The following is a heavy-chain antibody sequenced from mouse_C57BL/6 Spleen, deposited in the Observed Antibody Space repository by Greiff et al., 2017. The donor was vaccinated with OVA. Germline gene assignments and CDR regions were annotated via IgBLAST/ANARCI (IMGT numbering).Heavy chain of an antibody. CDR1: GYTFTSYW. CDR3: ARDSTPGGWFAY. J-gene: IGHJ3*01. D-gene: IGHD2-5*01. V-gene: IGHV1-64*01. CDR2: IHPNSGST. Sequence: QVQLQQPGAELVKPGASVKLSCKASGYTFTSYWMHWVKQRPGQGLEWIGMIHPNSGSTNYNEKFKSKATLTVDKSSSTAYMQLSSLTSEDSAVYYCARDSTPGGWFAYWGQGTLVTVSA.